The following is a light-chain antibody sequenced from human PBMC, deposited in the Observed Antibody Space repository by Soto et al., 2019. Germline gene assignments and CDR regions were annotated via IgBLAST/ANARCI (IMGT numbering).Light chain of an antibody. CDR3: CSYAGSSTWV. CDR1: SSDVGIYNL. Sequence: QSALTQPASVSGSPGQSTTISCTGTSSDVGIYNLVSWYQQHPGKAPKLMIYEGGKRPSGVSNRFSGSKSGNTASLTISGLQAEDEADYYCCSYAGSSTWVFGGGTKLTVL. V-gene: IGLV2-23*01. CDR2: EGG. J-gene: IGLJ3*02.